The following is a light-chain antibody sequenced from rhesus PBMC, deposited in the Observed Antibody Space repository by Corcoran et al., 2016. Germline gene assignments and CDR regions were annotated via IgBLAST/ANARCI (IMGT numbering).Light chain of an antibody. CDR1: ISAIGNYIF. J-gene: IGLJ6*01. CDR3: SSNTTSTTFV. CDR2: GVS. Sequence: QSAPTQPPSVSGSPGQSVTISCTGTISAIGNYIFVAWYQQHPGKAPKLMIYGVSKRPSGVSERFSGSKSGNTAFLTISGLQAEDEADYYCSSNTTSTTFVFGSGTTLTVL. V-gene: IGLV2S7*01.